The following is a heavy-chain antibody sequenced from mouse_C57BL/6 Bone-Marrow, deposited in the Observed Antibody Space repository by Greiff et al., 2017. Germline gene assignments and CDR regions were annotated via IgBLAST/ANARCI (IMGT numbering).Heavy chain of an antibody. Sequence: VQLQQPGAELVQPGASVKLSCKASGYTFTSYWMHWVKQRPGQGLEWIGMIHPNSGSTNYNEKFKSKATLTVNKSSSTAYMQLSSLTSEDSAVYYCATPDGYYVAWFAYWGQGTLVTVSA. J-gene: IGHJ3*01. D-gene: IGHD2-3*01. CDR2: IHPNSGST. V-gene: IGHV1-64*01. CDR1: GYTFTSYW. CDR3: ATPDGYYVAWFAY.